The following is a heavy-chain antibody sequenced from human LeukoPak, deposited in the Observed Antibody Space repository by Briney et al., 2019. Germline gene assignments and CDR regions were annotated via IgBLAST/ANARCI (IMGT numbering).Heavy chain of an antibody. J-gene: IGHJ4*02. CDR1: RGTFSSYA. Sequence: SVKVSCKASRGTFSSYAISWVRQAPGQGLEWMGGIIPIFGTANYAQKFQGRATITTDESTSTAYMELSSLRSEDTAVYYCARGGHGGNSWYFDYWGQGTLVTVSS. V-gene: IGHV1-69*05. D-gene: IGHD4-23*01. CDR2: IIPIFGTA. CDR3: ARGGHGGNSWYFDY.